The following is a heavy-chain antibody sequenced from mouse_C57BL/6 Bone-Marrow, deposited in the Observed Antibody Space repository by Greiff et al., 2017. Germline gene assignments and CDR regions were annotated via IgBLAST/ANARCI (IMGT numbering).Heavy chain of an antibody. Sequence: QVQLQQSGAELVKPGASVKISCKASGYAFSSYWMNWVKQRPGKGLEWIGQIYPGDGDTNYNGKFKGKATLTADTSSSTAYMQLSSLTSEDSAVYFCAYGSSLAWFAYWGQGTLVTVSA. D-gene: IGHD1-1*01. J-gene: IGHJ3*01. CDR2: IYPGDGDT. V-gene: IGHV1-80*01. CDR1: GYAFSSYW. CDR3: AYGSSLAWFAY.